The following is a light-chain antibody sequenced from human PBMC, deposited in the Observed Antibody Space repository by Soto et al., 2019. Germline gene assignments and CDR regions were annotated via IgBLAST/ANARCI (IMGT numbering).Light chain of an antibody. Sequence: QSALTQPPSASGSPGQSVTISCTGTSSDVGGYNYVSWYQQHQGKAPKLMIYEVTKRHSGVPGRFSGSKSGNTASLTVSELQAEDEADYYCSSYAGATNRYVLFGGGTKVTVL. CDR2: EVT. V-gene: IGLV2-8*01. J-gene: IGLJ2*01. CDR1: SSDVGGYNY. CDR3: SSYAGATNRYVL.